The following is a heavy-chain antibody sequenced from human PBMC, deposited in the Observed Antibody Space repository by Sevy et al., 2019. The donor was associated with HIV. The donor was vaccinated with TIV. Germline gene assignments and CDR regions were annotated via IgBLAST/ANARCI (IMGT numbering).Heavy chain of an antibody. CDR2: IGGSGRYT. CDR3: AKAYCSGGTCPRDYYYYGIDV. V-gene: IGHV3-23*01. Sequence: GGSLRISCAPSGFTFSTYAMNWVRQAPGKGLEWVSSIGGSGRYTYYADSVEGRFTISRDNSKNMLYLQMNSLRVADTAVYYCAKAYCSGGTCPRDYYYYGIDVWGQGTTVTVSS. CDR1: GFTFSTYA. D-gene: IGHD2-15*01. J-gene: IGHJ6*02.